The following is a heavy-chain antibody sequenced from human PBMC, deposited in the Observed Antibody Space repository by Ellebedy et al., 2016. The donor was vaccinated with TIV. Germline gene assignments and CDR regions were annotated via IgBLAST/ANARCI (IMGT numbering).Heavy chain of an antibody. J-gene: IGHJ4*02. CDR2: IYYSGST. Sequence: MPSETLSLTCTVSGGSISSYYWSWIRQPPGKGLEWIGYIYYSGSTNYNPSLKSRVTISVDTSKNQFSLKLSSVTAADTAVYYCARVVQDYYGSDHFDYWGQGTLVTVSS. D-gene: IGHD3-10*01. CDR1: GGSISSYY. CDR3: ARVVQDYYGSDHFDY. V-gene: IGHV4-59*01.